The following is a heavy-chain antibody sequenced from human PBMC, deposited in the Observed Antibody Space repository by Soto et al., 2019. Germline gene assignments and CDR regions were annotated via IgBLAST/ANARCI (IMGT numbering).Heavy chain of an antibody. CDR3: ARASIAARPRCWFDP. D-gene: IGHD6-6*01. J-gene: IGHJ5*02. CDR1: GYTFTSYY. V-gene: IGHV1-46*03. CDR2: INPSGGST. Sequence: ASVKVSCTASGYTFTSYYMHWVRQAPGQGLEWMGIINPSGGSTSYAQKFQGRVTMTRDTSTSTVYMELSSLRSEDTAVYYCARASIAARPRCWFDPWGHGTLVTVSS.